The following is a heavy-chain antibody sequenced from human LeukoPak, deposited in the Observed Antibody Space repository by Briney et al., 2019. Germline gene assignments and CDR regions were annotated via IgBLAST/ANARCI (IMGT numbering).Heavy chain of an antibody. CDR2: IYYSGSP. D-gene: IGHD3-16*01. V-gene: IGHV4-59*01. CDR1: GGSISSYY. J-gene: IGHJ4*02. CDR3: ARVATPVDYDFDY. Sequence: TSETLSLTCTVSGGSISSYYWRWIRQPPGKGLEWLGYIYYSGSPNFNPSLKSRVTISVDTSKNQFSLKLSSVTAADSDVYYCARVATPVDYDFDYWGQGTLVTVSS.